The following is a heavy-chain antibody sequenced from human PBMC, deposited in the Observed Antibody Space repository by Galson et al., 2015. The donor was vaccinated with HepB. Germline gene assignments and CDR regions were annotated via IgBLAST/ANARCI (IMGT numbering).Heavy chain of an antibody. D-gene: IGHD4-17*01. CDR2: INPSAGST. V-gene: IGHV1-46*01. CDR3: AREGKTTVTTSGTFHYYYGMDV. CDR1: GYTFTSYY. J-gene: IGHJ6*02. Sequence: SVKVSCKASGYTFTSYYMHWVRQAPGQGLEWMGAINPSAGSTSYIQKFQGRVTMTRDTSTSTVYMELSGLRSEDTAVYYCAREGKTTVTTSGTFHYYYGMDVWGQGTTVTVSS.